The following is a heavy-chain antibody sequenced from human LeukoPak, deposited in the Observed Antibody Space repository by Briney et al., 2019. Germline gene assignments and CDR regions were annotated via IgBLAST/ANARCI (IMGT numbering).Heavy chain of an antibody. CDR2: INHSGST. V-gene: IGHV4-34*01. D-gene: IGHD3-16*02. Sequence: GSLRLSCAASGFTVSSNYMSWVRQAPGKGLEWIGEINHSGSTNYNPSLKSRVTISVDTSKNQFSLKLSSVTAADTAVYYCARADDYVWGSYRYRALEFWGQGTLVTVSS. J-gene: IGHJ4*02. CDR3: ARADDYVWGSYRYRALEF. CDR1: GFTVSSNY.